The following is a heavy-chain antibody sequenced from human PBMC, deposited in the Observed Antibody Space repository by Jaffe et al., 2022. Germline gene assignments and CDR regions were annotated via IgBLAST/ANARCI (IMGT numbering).Heavy chain of an antibody. Sequence: QVQLQESGPGLVKPSETLSLTCAVSGYSISSGYYWGWIRQPPGKGLEWIGSIYHSGSTYYNPSLKSRVTISVDTSKNQFSLKLSSVTAADTAVYYCARHIVVVTDPFDIWGQGTMVTVSS. D-gene: IGHD2-21*02. J-gene: IGHJ3*02. CDR2: IYHSGST. CDR3: ARHIVVVTDPFDI. CDR1: GYSISSGYY. V-gene: IGHV4-38-2*01.